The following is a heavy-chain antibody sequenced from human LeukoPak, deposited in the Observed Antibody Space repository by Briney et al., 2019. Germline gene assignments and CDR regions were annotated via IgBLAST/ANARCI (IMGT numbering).Heavy chain of an antibody. D-gene: IGHD2-21*01. CDR3: ATVRILYYYGMDV. CDR1: GGTFSSYA. Sequence: ASVKVSCKASGGTFSSYAISWVRQAPGKGLEWMGGFDPEDGETIYAQKFQGRVTMTEGTSTDTAYMELSSLRSEDTAVYYCATVRILYYYGMDVWGQGTTVTVSS. CDR2: FDPEDGET. V-gene: IGHV1-24*01. J-gene: IGHJ6*02.